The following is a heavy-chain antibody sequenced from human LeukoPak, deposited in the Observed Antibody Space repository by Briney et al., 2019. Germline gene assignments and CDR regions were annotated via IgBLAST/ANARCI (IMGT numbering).Heavy chain of an antibody. V-gene: IGHV4-4*07. CDR3: ARVKGAASDY. Sequence: PSDTLSLTCTVSGGSISNYYWAWIRQPVGRELEWIGRVSSSGSTNYNPSLKSRVTISVDTSKNQFSLKLSSVTAADTAVYYCARVKGAASDYWGQGTLVTVSS. D-gene: IGHD3-16*01. CDR1: GGSISNYY. J-gene: IGHJ4*02. CDR2: VSSSGST.